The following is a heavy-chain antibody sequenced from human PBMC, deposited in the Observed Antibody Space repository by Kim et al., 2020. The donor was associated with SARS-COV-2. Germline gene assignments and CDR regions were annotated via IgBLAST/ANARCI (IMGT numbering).Heavy chain of an antibody. CDR1: GVSITSTSHY. J-gene: IGHJ4*02. CDR2: IYHGGST. D-gene: IGHD2-21*01. Sequence: SETLSLTCRVSGVSITSTSHYWGWIRQSPGKGLEWIGSIYHGGSTYYNPSLESRVTVSVDTSKNQFSLKLSSVTAADTAVYYCASPPVTGNWGGPFDDWAREPWSPSPQ. CDR3: ASPPVTGNWGGPFDD. V-gene: IGHV4-39*01.